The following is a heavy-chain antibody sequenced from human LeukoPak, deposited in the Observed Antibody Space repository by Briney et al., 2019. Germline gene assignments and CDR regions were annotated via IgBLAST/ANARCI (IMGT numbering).Heavy chain of an antibody. CDR3: ARGGEDYADYWGH. Sequence: ASVKVSCKASGGIFSNYAFSWVRQAPGQGLEWMGRTVPVIGITNYAQKFQGRVTITADKSTRTVYLDLSSLRSDDTAVYYCARGGEDYADYWGHWGQGTLVTVSS. CDR2: TVPVIGIT. V-gene: IGHV1-69*04. J-gene: IGHJ4*02. CDR1: GGIFSNYA. D-gene: IGHD4-17*01.